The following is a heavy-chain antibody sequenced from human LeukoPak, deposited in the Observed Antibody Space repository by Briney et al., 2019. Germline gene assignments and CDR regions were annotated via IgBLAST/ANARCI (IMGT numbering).Heavy chain of an antibody. V-gene: IGHV4-59*08. CDR2: IYYSGST. CDR1: GDSMSWHY. CDR3: ARHAYNWKESYGSSGEVPGASDI. Sequence: PSETLSLTCTVSGDSMSWHYWSWIRQPPGKGLEWIGYIYYSGSTNYNPSLKSRITISVDTSKNQFSLKLRSVTAADTAVYYCARHAYNWKESYGSSGEVPGASDIWGQGTMVTVSS. J-gene: IGHJ3*02. D-gene: IGHD1-20*01.